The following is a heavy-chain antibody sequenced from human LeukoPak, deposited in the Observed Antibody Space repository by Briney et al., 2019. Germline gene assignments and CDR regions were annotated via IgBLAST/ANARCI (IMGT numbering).Heavy chain of an antibody. J-gene: IGHJ5*02. D-gene: IGHD3-3*01. CDR3: ASILTTFDFWSGANWFDP. CDR1: GGSISSSSCY. CDR2: IYYSGST. V-gene: IGHV4-39*01. Sequence: KPSETLSLTCTVSGGSISSSSCYWGWIRQPPGKGLEWIGSIYYSGSTYYNPSLKSRVTISVDTSKNQFSLKLSSVTAADTAVYYCASILTTFDFWSGANWFDPWGQGTLVTVSS.